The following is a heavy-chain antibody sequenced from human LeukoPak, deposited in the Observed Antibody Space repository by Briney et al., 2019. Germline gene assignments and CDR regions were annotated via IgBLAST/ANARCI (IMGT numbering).Heavy chain of an antibody. V-gene: IGHV3-30*02. J-gene: IGHJ4*02. Sequence: GGSLRLSCAVSGFNLNSYAMHWVRQAPGKGLEWVAVIRHDEANSFYADSVQGRFTISRDTSKKLLYLQMSSLRVEDTAVYYCAKEYTPSSPLGELDSWGQGTLVTVSS. CDR1: GFNLNSYA. CDR2: IRHDEANS. D-gene: IGHD6-6*01. CDR3: AKEYTPSSPLGELDS.